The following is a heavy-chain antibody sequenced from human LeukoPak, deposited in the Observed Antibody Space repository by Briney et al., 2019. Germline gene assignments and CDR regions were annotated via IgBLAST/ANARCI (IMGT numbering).Heavy chain of an antibody. V-gene: IGHV4-39*07. CDR2: IYYSGST. CDR3: ARDPSNLGYYDFWSGYYPGSLDY. CDR1: GGSISSSSYY. J-gene: IGHJ4*02. D-gene: IGHD3-3*01. Sequence: PSETLSLTCTVSGGSISSSSYYWGWIRQPPGKGLEWIGSIYYSGSTYYNPSLKSRVTISVDTSKNQFSLKLSSVTAADTAVYYCARDPSNLGYYDFWSGYYPGSLDYWGQGTLVTVSS.